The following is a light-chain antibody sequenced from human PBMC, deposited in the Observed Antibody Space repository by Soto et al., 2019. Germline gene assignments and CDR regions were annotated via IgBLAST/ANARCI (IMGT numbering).Light chain of an antibody. CDR1: QSISDW. V-gene: IGKV1-5*03. CDR3: QQYKSYST. CDR2: QAS. J-gene: IGKJ1*01. Sequence: DIQVAQSPSTLSASIGDRVTITCRASQSISDWLAWYQQKPGKAPKLLIHQASRLESGVPSTFSGSGSGTEFTLTISSLQPDDVATYYCQQYKSYSTFGQGTKVDIK.